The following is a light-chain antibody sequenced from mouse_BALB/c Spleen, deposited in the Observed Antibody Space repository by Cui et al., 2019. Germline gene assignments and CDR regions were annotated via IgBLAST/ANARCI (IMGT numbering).Light chain of an antibody. CDR2: AAT. Sequence: DIQLTQSPASLSASLGEHVTITCRASENIYSHLAWYQQKQGKSPQLLVYAATNLADGVPSRFSGSGSGTEYSLKINSLQSEDFGSYYCQHFWGTPYTFGGGTKLEIK. CDR1: ENIYSH. J-gene: IGKJ2*01. V-gene: IGKV12-46*01. CDR3: QHFWGTPYT.